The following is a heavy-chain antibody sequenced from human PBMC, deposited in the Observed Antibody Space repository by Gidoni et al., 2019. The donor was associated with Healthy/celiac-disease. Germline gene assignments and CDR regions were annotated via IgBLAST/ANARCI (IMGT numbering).Heavy chain of an antibody. V-gene: IGHV1-46*01. J-gene: IGHJ4*02. Sequence: QVQLVQSGAEVKKPGASVKVSCMSSGYTFTSYYLPWVRQAPGQGLEWMGIIKPSGGSTSYAQKCQGRVTMTRDTSTSTVYMELSSLRSEDTAVYYCARDLGGPGYCSSTSCYVFDYWGQGTLVTVSS. D-gene: IGHD2-2*01. CDR1: GYTFTSYY. CDR2: IKPSGGST. CDR3: ARDLGGPGYCSSTSCYVFDY.